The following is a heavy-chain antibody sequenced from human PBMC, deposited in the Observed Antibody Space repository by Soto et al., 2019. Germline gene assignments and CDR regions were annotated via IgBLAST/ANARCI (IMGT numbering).Heavy chain of an antibody. J-gene: IGHJ4*02. CDR2: ISAYNGNT. Sequence: ASVKVSCKASGYTFTSYGISWVRQAPGQGLEWMGWISAYNGNTNYAQKLQGRVTMTTDTSTSTAYMGLRSLRSDDTAVYYCARGSYSSGWQNPNFDYWGQGTLVTVS. CDR1: GYTFTSYG. V-gene: IGHV1-18*01. CDR3: ARGSYSSGWQNPNFDY. D-gene: IGHD6-19*01.